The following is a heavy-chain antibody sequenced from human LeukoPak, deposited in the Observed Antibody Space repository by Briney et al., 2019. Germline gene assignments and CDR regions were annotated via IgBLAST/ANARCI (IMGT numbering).Heavy chain of an antibody. V-gene: IGHV1-8*03. CDR3: ARVVVPAPPYHYYYMDV. D-gene: IGHD2-2*01. CDR2: MNPNSGNT. J-gene: IGHJ6*03. CDR1: GYTFTSYD. Sequence: ASVKVSCKASGYTFTSYDINWVRQATGQGLEWMGWMNPNSGNTGYAQKFQGRVTITRNTSISTAYMELSSLRSEDTAVYYCARVVVPAPPYHYYYMDVWGKGTTVTVSS.